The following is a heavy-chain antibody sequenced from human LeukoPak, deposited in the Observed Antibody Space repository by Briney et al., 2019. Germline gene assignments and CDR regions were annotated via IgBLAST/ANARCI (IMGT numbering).Heavy chain of an antibody. CDR3: ARSLGSCSTTTCYDNWFDP. D-gene: IGHD2-2*01. J-gene: IGHJ5*02. Sequence: GGSLRLSCAASGFIFRSYEMNWVRQAPGKGLEWVSYISSSGSTIYYADSVKGRFTLSRDNAKNSLYLQMNSLRAEDTAVYYCARSLGSCSTTTCYDNWFDPWGQGTLVTVSS. V-gene: IGHV3-48*03. CDR1: GFIFRSYE. CDR2: ISSSGSTI.